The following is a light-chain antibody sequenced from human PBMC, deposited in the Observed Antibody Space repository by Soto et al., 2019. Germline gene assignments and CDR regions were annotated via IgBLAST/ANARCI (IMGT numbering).Light chain of an antibody. V-gene: IGLV2-14*01. CDR2: DVS. CDR3: SSYPGSSTYLV. CDR1: RSDVGGYTY. Sequence: QSALTQPASVSGSPGQSITISCTGTRSDVGGYTYVSWYQQHPGKAPKPMIYDVSNRPSGVSNSFSGSKSGNTASLIISGLQDGDEADYYCSSYPGSSTYLVFGGGTKLTVL. J-gene: IGLJ2*01.